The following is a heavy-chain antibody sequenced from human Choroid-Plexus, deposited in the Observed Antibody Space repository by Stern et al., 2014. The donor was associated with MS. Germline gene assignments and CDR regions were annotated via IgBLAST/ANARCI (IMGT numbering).Heavy chain of an antibody. CDR1: GGSFSGYY. Sequence: QLQLQQWGAGLLKPSETLSLTCAVYGGSFSGYYLSWIRQPPGKGLEWIGEIDRGGDPNYNPSLMSRIAISEGGSKNQLSLKLSAVTAADTAIYYCVRERCINTRCYGGRFGYYYYGMDVWGQGTTVTVSS. CDR3: VRERCINTRCYGGRFGYYYYGMDV. D-gene: IGHD2-2*01. CDR2: IDRGGDP. V-gene: IGHV4-34*01. J-gene: IGHJ6*02.